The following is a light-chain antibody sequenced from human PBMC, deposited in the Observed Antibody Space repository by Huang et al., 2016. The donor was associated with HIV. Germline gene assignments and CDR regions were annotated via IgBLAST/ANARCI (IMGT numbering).Light chain of an antibody. Sequence: DIQMTQSPPSLSASVGDRVTITCQASQDIRKSLSWYQQKPGKAPTLLIFDASNLETGVPSRFSGSGSGTDCTLTISSLQPEDIATYYCQQYDNLLALTFGGGTKVEMK. J-gene: IGKJ4*01. CDR3: QQYDNLLALT. CDR2: DAS. CDR1: QDIRKS. V-gene: IGKV1-33*01.